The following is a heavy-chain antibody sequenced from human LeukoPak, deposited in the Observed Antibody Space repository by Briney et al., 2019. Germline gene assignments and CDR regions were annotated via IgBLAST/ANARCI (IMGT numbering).Heavy chain of an antibody. CDR1: RYTFTDYY. CDR2: LNHNSGGT. D-gene: IGHD2-21*01. CDR3: ARTCGAGETIECYYYYYGMDV. Sequence: GASVKVSCKASRYTFTDYYMHWVRQAAGQGVEWMGWLNHNSGGTHYAQKLKGWVTMTRDTSISTAYVELSRMRSDDTAVYYCARTCGAGETIECYYYYYGMDVWGQGTTVTVSS. J-gene: IGHJ6*02. V-gene: IGHV1-2*04.